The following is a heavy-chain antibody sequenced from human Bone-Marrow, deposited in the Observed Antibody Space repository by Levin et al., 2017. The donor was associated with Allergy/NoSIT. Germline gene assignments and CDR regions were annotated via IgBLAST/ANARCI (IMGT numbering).Heavy chain of an antibody. CDR1: GFSLSNARMG. D-gene: IGHD3-10*01. CDR3: ARTPGDYGSGSYRNGFYYYGMDV. CDR2: IFSNDEK. J-gene: IGHJ6*02. Sequence: SGPTLVKPTETLTLTCTVSGFSLSNARMGVSWIRQPPGKALEWLAHIFSNDEKSYSTSLKSRLTISKDTSKSQVVLTMTNMDPVDTATYYCARTPGDYGSGSYRNGFYYYGMDVWGQGTTVTVSS. V-gene: IGHV2-26*01.